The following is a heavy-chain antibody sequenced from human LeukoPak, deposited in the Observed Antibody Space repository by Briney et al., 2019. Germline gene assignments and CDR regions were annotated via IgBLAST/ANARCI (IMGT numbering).Heavy chain of an antibody. CDR3: ATPSGSYLY. D-gene: IGHD1-26*01. Sequence: SETLFLTCTVSGGSISSSSYYWGWIRQPPGKGLEWIGSIYYSGSTYYNPSLKSRITISVDTSKNQFSLKLSSVTAADTAVYYCATPSGSYLYWGQGTLVTVSS. CDR1: GGSISSSSYY. V-gene: IGHV4-39*01. CDR2: IYYSGST. J-gene: IGHJ4*02.